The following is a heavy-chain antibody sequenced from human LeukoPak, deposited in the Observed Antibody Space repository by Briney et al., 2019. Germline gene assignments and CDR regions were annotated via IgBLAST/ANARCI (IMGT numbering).Heavy chain of an antibody. J-gene: IGHJ4*02. CDR1: GYTFTGYY. CDR3: ARVLHSITIFGVVIVGFDY. Sequence: ASVKVSCKASGYTFTGYYMHWVRQAPGQGLEWMGWINPNSGGTNYAQKFQGRVTMTRDTSISTAYMELRSLRSDDTAVYYCARVLHSITIFGVVIVGFDYWGQGTLVTVSS. CDR2: INPNSGGT. D-gene: IGHD3-3*01. V-gene: IGHV1-2*02.